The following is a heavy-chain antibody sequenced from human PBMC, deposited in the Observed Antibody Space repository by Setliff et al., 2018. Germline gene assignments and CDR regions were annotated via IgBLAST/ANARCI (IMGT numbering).Heavy chain of an antibody. CDR3: ARSPSSGAYWNPRPFYSDY. CDR2: IYYSGTT. J-gene: IGHJ4*01. V-gene: IGHV4-39*02. CDR1: GGSVSSSSYY. Sequence: PSETLSLTCTVSGGSVSSSSYYWGWIRQPPGKGLEWIGTIYYSGTTYNPSVKSRVTISLDTSKNHFSLKLDSVTAADTALCYCARSPSSGAYWNPRPFYSDYW. D-gene: IGHD1-26*01.